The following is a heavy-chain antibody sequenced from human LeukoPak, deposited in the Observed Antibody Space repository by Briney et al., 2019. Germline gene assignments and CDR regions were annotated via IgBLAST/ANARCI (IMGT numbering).Heavy chain of an antibody. V-gene: IGHV3-9*03. CDR2: ISWNSGSI. Sequence: GRSLRLSCAASGFTFDDYAMHWVRRTPGKGLEWFSGISWNSGSIGYADSVKGRFTISRDNAKNSLYLKMNSLRAEDMALYYCAKGALTMIVGGFEHWGQGTLVTVSS. CDR1: GFTFDDYA. CDR3: AKGALTMIVGGFEH. D-gene: IGHD3-22*01. J-gene: IGHJ4*02.